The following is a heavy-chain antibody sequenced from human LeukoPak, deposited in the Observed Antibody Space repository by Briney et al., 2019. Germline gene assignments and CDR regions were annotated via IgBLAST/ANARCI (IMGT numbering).Heavy chain of an antibody. CDR2: IWYDGSNK. Sequence: GGSLRLSCAASGFTFSSYGMPWVRQAPGKGLEWVAVIWYDGSNKYYADSVKGRFTISRDNSKNTLYLQMNSLRAEDTAVYYCASSMVRGVIIRDWGQGTLVTVSS. CDR1: GFTFSSYG. CDR3: ASSMVRGVIIRD. J-gene: IGHJ4*02. D-gene: IGHD3-10*01. V-gene: IGHV3-33*01.